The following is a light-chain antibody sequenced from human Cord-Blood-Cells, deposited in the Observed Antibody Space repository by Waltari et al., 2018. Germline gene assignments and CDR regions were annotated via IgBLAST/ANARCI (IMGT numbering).Light chain of an antibody. J-gene: IGKJ4*01. V-gene: IGKV1-39*01. CDR1: QSISSY. Sequence: DIQMTQSPSSLSASVGDRVTITCRASQSISSYLNWYQQKPGKAPKLLIYAAPSLQSGVPSRFSGSGSGTDFTLTINSLQPEDFATYYCQQSYSTPRALTFGGGTKVEIK. CDR3: QQSYSTPRALT. CDR2: AAP.